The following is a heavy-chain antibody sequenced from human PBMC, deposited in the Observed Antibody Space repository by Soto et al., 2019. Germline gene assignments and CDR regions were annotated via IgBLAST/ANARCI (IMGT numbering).Heavy chain of an antibody. D-gene: IGHD6-13*01. V-gene: IGHV4-4*02. CDR3: ARVKGGIAHFDY. CDR1: CGSISTTNW. CDR2: IYHNGNT. J-gene: IGHJ4*02. Sequence: QLQLQESGLGLVKPSGTLSLTCAVSCGSISTTNWWSWVRHSPGRGLEWIGEIYHNGNTNYNPPLRSRVTMSMDKSNNQFALDLTSVTSADTAVYYGARVKGGIAHFDYWVQGALVTVSS.